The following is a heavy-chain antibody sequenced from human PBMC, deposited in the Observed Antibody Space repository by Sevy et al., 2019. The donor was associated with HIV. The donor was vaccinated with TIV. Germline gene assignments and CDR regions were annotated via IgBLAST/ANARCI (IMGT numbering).Heavy chain of an antibody. CDR1: GFTFNKYS. V-gene: IGHV3-23*01. J-gene: IGHJ4*02. Sequence: GGSLRLSCAASGFTFNKYSMSCVRQPPGKGLEWVATLSFGCGEINYADSVKGRFTISRDNSKNSFYLQMNNLRAEDTALYYCAREGCTKPHDYWGQGTPVSVSS. D-gene: IGHD2-8*01. CDR2: LSFGCGEI. CDR3: AREGCTKPHDY.